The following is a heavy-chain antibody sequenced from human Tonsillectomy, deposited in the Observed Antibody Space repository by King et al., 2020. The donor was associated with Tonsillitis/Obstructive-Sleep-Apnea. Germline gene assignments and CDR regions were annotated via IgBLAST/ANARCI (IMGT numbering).Heavy chain of an antibody. CDR3: ARDRVRGGYYDSSDYTGFDY. Sequence: VQLVESGGGLVKPGGSLRLSCAASGFTFSDYYMSWIRQAPGKGLEWVSYISSSSSYTNYADSVKGRFTISRDNAKNSLYLQMNSLRAEDTAVYYCARDRVRGGYYDSSDYTGFDYWGQGTLVTVSS. D-gene: IGHD3-22*01. J-gene: IGHJ4*02. V-gene: IGHV3-11*05. CDR1: GFTFSDYY. CDR2: ISSSSSYT.